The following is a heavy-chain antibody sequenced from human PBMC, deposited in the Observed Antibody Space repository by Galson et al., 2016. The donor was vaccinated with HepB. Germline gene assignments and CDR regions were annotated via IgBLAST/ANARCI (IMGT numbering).Heavy chain of an antibody. V-gene: IGHV4-34*01. J-gene: IGHJ4*02. CDR3: AGDGRYADTWDLSDY. CDR2: INQSGSS. Sequence: ETLSLTCAAYGGSFSGHYWNWIRQFPGKALEWIGEINQSGSSNYNSSLRSRVTISVDTSKNQFSLKLTSVTAGDTATYYCAGDGRYADTWDLSDYWGQGTPVTVSS. D-gene: IGHD2-2*01. CDR1: GGSFSGHY.